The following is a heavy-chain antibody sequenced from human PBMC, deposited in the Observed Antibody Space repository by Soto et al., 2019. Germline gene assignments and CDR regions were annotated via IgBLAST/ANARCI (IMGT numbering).Heavy chain of an antibody. D-gene: IGHD6-13*01. Sequence: QVQLVESGGGVVQPGRSLKLSCAASGFSFGTYGFHWVRQAPGKGPEWVAVIWFDGSKKYYADSVEGRFTISRDNSKNTLFLQMNTLRDEDTAVYYCARDPASVGYHFDLWGQGTLVTVSS. CDR2: IWFDGSKK. CDR1: GFSFGTYG. CDR3: ARDPASVGYHFDL. J-gene: IGHJ4*02. V-gene: IGHV3-33*01.